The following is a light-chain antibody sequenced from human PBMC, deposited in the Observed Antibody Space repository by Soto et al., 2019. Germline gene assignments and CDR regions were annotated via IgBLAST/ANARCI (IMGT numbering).Light chain of an antibody. V-gene: IGKV1-39*01. Sequence: DIQMTQSPSSLSASVGDRLTITCRASQRISTYLNWYQQKPGKAPRLLIHAASILQSGVPSRFSGTGSGTDFTLSISSLQPEDFATYYCRQSYSAPLTFGGGTTVEIK. CDR1: QRISTY. CDR3: RQSYSAPLT. J-gene: IGKJ4*01. CDR2: AAS.